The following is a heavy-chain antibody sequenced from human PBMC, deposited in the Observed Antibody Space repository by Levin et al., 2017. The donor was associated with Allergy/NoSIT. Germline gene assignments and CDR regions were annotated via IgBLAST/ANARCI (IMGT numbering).Heavy chain of an antibody. Sequence: KISCKASGGTFSSYAISWVRQAPGQGLEWMGRIIPILGIANYAQKFQGRVTITADKSTSTAYMELSSLRSEDTAVYYCAREMAEEVHSSGHYYFDYWGQGTLVTVSS. D-gene: IGHD6-19*01. V-gene: IGHV1-69*04. CDR3: AREMAEEVHSSGHYYFDY. CDR1: GGTFSSYA. CDR2: IIPILGIA. J-gene: IGHJ4*02.